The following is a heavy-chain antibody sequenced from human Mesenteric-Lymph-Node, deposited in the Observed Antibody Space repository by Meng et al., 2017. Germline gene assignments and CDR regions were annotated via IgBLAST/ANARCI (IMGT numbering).Heavy chain of an antibody. D-gene: IGHD5-24*01. CDR2: INPNSGGT. CDR1: GYTFTYYY. Sequence: VQLVKSGAEGKKPGASVKVSCKTSGYTFTYYYLHWVRQAPGQGLEWMGRINPNSGGTNYAQKFQGRVTMTRDTSISTAYMELSRLRSDDTAVYYCARDGYNLESFDYWGQGTLVTVSS. CDR3: ARDGYNLESFDY. J-gene: IGHJ4*02. V-gene: IGHV1-2*06.